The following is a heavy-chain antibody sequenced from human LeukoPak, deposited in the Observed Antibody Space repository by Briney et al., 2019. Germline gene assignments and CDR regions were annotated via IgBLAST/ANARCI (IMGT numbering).Heavy chain of an antibody. CDR2: ISAYNGNA. CDR1: GYTFTSYG. Sequence: ASVKVSCKASGYTFTSYGISWVRQAPGQGLEWMGWISAYNGNANYAQKLQGRVTMTTDTSTSTAYMELRSLRSYDPAVYYCARDGCYRILTGYSSIDYWGQGTLVTVSS. CDR3: ARDGCYRILTGYSSIDY. D-gene: IGHD3-9*01. J-gene: IGHJ4*02. V-gene: IGHV1-18*01.